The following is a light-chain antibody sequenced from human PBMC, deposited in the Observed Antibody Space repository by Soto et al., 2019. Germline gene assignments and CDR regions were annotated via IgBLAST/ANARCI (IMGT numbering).Light chain of an antibody. CDR3: QQRSNWPLT. CDR1: QSVSNNY. J-gene: IGKJ4*01. Sequence: GTLSLSPGERATLSCRASQSVSNNYLAWYQQKPGQAPRLLIYDASNRATGIPARFSGSGSGTDFTLTISSLEPEDFAVYYCQQRSNWPLTFGGGTKVDI. V-gene: IGKV3-11*01. CDR2: DAS.